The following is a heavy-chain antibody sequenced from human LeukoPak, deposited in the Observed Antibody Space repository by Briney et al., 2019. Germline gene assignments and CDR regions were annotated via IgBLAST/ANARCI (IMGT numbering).Heavy chain of an antibody. V-gene: IGHV4-34*01. D-gene: IGHD6-19*01. CDR3: ARTQGLYQWLAPYAHYFDY. Sequence: SETLSLTCAVYGGSFSGYYWSWIRQPPRKGLEWIGENNHSGSTNYNPSLKSRVTISVDTSKNQFSLKLSSVTAADTAVYYCARTQGLYQWLAPYAHYFDYWGQGTLVTVSS. CDR2: NNHSGST. J-gene: IGHJ4*02. CDR1: GGSFSGYY.